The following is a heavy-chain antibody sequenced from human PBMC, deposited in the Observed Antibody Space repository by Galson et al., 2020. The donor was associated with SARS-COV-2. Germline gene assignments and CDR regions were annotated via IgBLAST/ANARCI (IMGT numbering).Heavy chain of an antibody. CDR2: INPDSGGT. D-gene: IGHD6-13*01. CDR1: GYTFTGYY. V-gene: IGHV1-2*02. J-gene: IGHJ6*02. Sequence: GESLKISCKASGYTFTGYYIHWVRQAPGQGLEWMGWINPDSGGTKYAQKFQGRVSMTRDTSISTGYMELSRLRSDDTAVYYCARARVRAAAGRLNYDYYGMDVWGQGTTVTVSS. CDR3: ARARVRAAAGRLNYDYYGMDV.